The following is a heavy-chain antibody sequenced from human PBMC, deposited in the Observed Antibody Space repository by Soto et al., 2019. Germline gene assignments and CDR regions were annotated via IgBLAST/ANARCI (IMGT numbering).Heavy chain of an antibody. J-gene: IGHJ4*02. V-gene: IGHV4-4*07. CDR3: ARDILGYCSSTSCYTLDY. CDR1: GGSISSYY. Sequence: ETLSLTCTVSGGSISSYYWSWIRQPAGKGLEWIGRIYTSGSTNYNPSLKSRVTMSVDTSKNQFSLKLSSVTAADTAVYYCARDILGYCSSTSCYTLDYWGQGTLVTVSS. CDR2: IYTSGST. D-gene: IGHD2-2*02.